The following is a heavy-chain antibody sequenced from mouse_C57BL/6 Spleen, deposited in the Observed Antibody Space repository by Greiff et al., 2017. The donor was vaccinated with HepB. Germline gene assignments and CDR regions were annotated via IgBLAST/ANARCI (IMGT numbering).Heavy chain of an antibody. J-gene: IGHJ2*01. CDR3: ARRGLLRFDY. D-gene: IGHD1-1*01. V-gene: IGHV1-50*01. CDR1: GYTFTSYW. Sequence: QVQLQQPGAELVKPGASVKLSCKASGYTFTSYWMQWVKQRPGQGLEWIGEIDPSDSYTNYNQKFKGKATLTVDTSSSTAYMQLSSLTSEDSAVYYCARRGLLRFDYWGQGTTRTVSS. CDR2: IDPSDSYT.